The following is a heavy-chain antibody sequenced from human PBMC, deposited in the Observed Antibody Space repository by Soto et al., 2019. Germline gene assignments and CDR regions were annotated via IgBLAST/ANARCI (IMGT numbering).Heavy chain of an antibody. CDR2: LYWDDDK. Sequence: QITLKESGPTLVKPTETLTLTCTFSGFSLSTSRVGVGWIRQPPGKALEWLAILYWDDDKRYSPSLQSRLTITKDTSKNQVVLRTTNMDPVDTGTYYCARRYSGSYSNWFDPWGQGTLVSVSS. J-gene: IGHJ5*02. D-gene: IGHD3-10*01. CDR1: GFSLSTSRVG. V-gene: IGHV2-5*02. CDR3: ARRYSGSYSNWFDP.